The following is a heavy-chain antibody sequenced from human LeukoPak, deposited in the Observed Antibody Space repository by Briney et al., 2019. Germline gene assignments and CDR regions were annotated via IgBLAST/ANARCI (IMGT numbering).Heavy chain of an antibody. J-gene: IGHJ4*02. D-gene: IGHD2-2*01. V-gene: IGHV3-30*04. CDR3: ARDQFVLVVPAACFDY. CDR2: ISYDGSNK. Sequence: GRSLRLSCAASGFTFSSYAMHWVRQAPGKGLEWVAVISYDGSNKYYADSVKGRFTISRDNSKNTLYLQMNSLRAEDTAVYYCARDQFVLVVPAACFDYWGQGTLVTVSS. CDR1: GFTFSSYA.